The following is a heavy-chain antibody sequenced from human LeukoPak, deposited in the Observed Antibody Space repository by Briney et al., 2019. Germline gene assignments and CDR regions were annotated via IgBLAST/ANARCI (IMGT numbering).Heavy chain of an antibody. V-gene: IGHV3-48*04. CDR1: GFTVSSNC. J-gene: IGHJ6*03. CDR3: ARDLYFYYMDV. Sequence: PGGSLRLSCAASGFTVSSNCMSWVRQAPGKGLEWVTYISSSSSTIYYADSVKGRFTISRDNAKNSLYLKMNSLRAEDTAVYYCARDLYFYYMDVWGKGTTVTVSS. CDR2: ISSSSSTI.